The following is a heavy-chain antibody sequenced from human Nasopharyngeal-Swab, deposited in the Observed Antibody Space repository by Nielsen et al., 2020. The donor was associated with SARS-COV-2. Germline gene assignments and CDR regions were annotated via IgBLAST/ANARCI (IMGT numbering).Heavy chain of an antibody. D-gene: IGHD3-16*02. J-gene: IGHJ3*02. CDR1: GGSFSVYY. Sequence: SETLSLTCAVYGGSFSVYYWSWIRQPPGKGLEWIGEINHSGSTNYNPSLKSRVIISVDTSKNQVSLKLSSVTAADTAVYYCARGRPWGYVWGTYRNDAFDIWGQGTMVTVSS. CDR3: ARGRPWGYVWGTYRNDAFDI. CDR2: INHSGST. V-gene: IGHV4-34*01.